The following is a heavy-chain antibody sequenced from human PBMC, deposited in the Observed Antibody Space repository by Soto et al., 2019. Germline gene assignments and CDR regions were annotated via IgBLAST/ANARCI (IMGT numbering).Heavy chain of an antibody. Sequence: EVRLVESGEALVQPGGSLRLSCAASGFTFSSYAMHWVRQAPGKGLEYVSGISSTGAYTYYAASLKGRFTISRDNSQNTVDLQMGSLRVEDTAVYYCARESVRPHLPPPPDYWGQGTLVPVSS. CDR1: GFTFSSYA. V-gene: IGHV3-64*02. CDR2: ISSTGAYT. CDR3: ARESVRPHLPPPPDY. J-gene: IGHJ4*02. D-gene: IGHD2-8*01.